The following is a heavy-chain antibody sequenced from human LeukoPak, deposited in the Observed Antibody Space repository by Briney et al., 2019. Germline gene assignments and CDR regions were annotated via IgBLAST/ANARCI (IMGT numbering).Heavy chain of an antibody. CDR3: ARPQSGLGWFDP. Sequence: PSETLSLTCTVSDGSISSYYWSWIRQPAGKGLEWIGRIYSTGITTYNPSLKGRVTMSVDTSKNQFSLKLSSVTAADTAVYYCARPQSGLGWFDPWGQGILVTVSS. V-gene: IGHV4-4*07. CDR1: DGSISSYY. CDR2: IYSTGIT. J-gene: IGHJ5*02.